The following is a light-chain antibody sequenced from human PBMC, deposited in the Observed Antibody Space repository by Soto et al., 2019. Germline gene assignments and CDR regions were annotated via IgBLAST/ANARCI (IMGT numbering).Light chain of an antibody. J-gene: IGLJ2*01. Sequence: QSVLTQPASVSGSPGQSITISCTGTSSDVGGYNYVSWYQQHPGKAPKLIIYNVSNRPSGVSNRFSGSKSGNTASLTISGLQAEDEGHYYCSSFTSSHTVLFGGGTKVTVL. CDR1: SSDVGGYNY. CDR2: NVS. V-gene: IGLV2-14*01. CDR3: SSFTSSHTVL.